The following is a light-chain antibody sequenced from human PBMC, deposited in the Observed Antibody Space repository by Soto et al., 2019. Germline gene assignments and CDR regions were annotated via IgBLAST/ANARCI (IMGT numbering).Light chain of an antibody. CDR2: YDD. V-gene: IGLV1-36*01. CDR1: SSNIGNNA. CDR3: AAWDDSLNGYV. Sequence: QSALTQPPSVSEAPRQRVTISCSGSSSNIGNNAVNWYQQLPGKAPKLLIYYDDLLPSGVSDRFSGSRSGTSASLAISGLRSEDEADYYCAAWDDSLNGYVFGTVTKVTDL. J-gene: IGLJ1*01.